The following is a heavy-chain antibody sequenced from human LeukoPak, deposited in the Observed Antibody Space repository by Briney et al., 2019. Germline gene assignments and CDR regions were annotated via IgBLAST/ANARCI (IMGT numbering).Heavy chain of an antibody. CDR3: ARERRGREYYYDSSGLFDY. J-gene: IGHJ4*02. CDR2: ISSSGSTI. D-gene: IGHD3-22*01. CDR1: GFTFSSYE. Sequence: GGSLRLSCAASGFTFSSYEMNWVRQAPGKGLEWVSYISSSGSTIYYADSVKGRFTISRDNAKNSLYLQMNSLRAEDTAVYYCARERRGREYYYDSSGLFDYWGQGTLVTVSS. V-gene: IGHV3-48*03.